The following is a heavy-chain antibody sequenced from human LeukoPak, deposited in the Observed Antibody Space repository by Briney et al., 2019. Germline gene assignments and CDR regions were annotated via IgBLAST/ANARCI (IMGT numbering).Heavy chain of an antibody. CDR1: SESLSGYY. D-gene: IGHD1-14*01. Sequence: SETLSLTCVVSSESLSGYYWSWVRQPPGKGLEWIGEINQSGSTRYNPSLKSRVAILVDASKNQFSLRLNSVTAADTAVYFCARASSEPVISGYMDVWGRGTTVTVSS. V-gene: IGHV4-34*01. J-gene: IGHJ6*03. CDR2: INQSGST. CDR3: ARASSEPVISGYMDV.